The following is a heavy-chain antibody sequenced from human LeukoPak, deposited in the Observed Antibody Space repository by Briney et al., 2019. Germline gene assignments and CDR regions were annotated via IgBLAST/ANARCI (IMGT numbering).Heavy chain of an antibody. Sequence: GGSLRLSCAASGFTFSDYYMSWIRQAPGKGLEWVSYISSSSSYTNYADSVKGRFTISRDNAKNSLYLRMNSLRAEDTAVYYCARGGYYGSGSYFTDWGQGTLVTVSS. V-gene: IGHV3-11*06. CDR1: GFTFSDYY. J-gene: IGHJ4*02. CDR2: ISSSSSYT. D-gene: IGHD3-10*01. CDR3: ARGGYYGSGSYFTD.